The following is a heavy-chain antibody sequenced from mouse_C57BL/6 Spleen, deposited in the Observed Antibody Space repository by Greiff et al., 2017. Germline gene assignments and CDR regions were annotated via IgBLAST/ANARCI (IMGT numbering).Heavy chain of an antibody. J-gene: IGHJ4*01. CDR2: ISYDGSN. CDR1: GYSITSGYY. CDR3: AREGYDYDKIYYYAMDY. D-gene: IGHD2-4*01. V-gene: IGHV3-6*01. Sequence: DVQLQESGPGLVKPSQSLSLTCSVTGYSITSGYYWNWIRQFPGNKLEWMGYISYDGSNNYNPSLKNRISITRDTSKNQFFLKLNSVTTEDTATYYCAREGYDYDKIYYYAMDYWGQGTSVTVSS.